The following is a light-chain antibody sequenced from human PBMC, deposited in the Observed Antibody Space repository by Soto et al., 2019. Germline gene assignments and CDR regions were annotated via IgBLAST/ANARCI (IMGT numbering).Light chain of an antibody. CDR2: RNN. V-gene: IGLV1-47*01. J-gene: IGLJ3*02. Sequence: QPVLTQPPSASGTPGQRVTISCSGSTSNIGSNYVYWYQQVPGTAPKLLIYRNNQRRPGVPDRISGTQSGTSASLAISGLRSEDEANYYCAAWDDSLSGLWVFGGRTKLAVL. CDR3: AAWDDSLSGLWV. CDR1: TSNIGSNY.